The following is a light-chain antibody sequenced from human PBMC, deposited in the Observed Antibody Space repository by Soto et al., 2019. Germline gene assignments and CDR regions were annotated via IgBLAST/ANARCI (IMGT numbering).Light chain of an antibody. Sequence: EIVLTQSPATLSLSPGERATLSCRASQSISSYLAWYQQKPGQAPRLLIYDASNKATGIPARFSGSGSGTEFTLSISSLEPEDFAVYYCQHRSNWWTFGQGTKVEIE. CDR1: QSISSY. J-gene: IGKJ1*01. CDR3: QHRSNWWT. CDR2: DAS. V-gene: IGKV3-11*01.